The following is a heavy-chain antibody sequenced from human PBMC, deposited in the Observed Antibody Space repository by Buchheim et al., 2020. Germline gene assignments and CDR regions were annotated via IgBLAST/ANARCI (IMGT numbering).Heavy chain of an antibody. V-gene: IGHV4-30-4*01. CDR3: ARIHDDSSGYMYFDS. J-gene: IGHJ4*02. CDR2: IDNSGST. D-gene: IGHD3-22*01. CDR1: GGSISSDDNS. Sequence: QVQLQESGPGLVRPSQTLSLTCTVSGGSISSDDNSWSWIRQPPGKGLEYIGFIDNSGSTYYNPSLKSRVLISIDMSKNQFSLRLSSVTAADKAVYYCARIHDDSSGYMYFDSWGQGTL.